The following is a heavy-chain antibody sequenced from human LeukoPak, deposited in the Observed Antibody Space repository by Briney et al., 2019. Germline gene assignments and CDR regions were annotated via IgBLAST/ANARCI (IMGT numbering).Heavy chain of an antibody. D-gene: IGHD5-24*01. J-gene: IGHJ4*02. Sequence: GGSLRLSCTASGFSFSGHWMHWARQLPGKGLVWVSRISPTGSTTSYADSVKGRFTVSRDNSKNTLFLQMNSLTPEDTAVYFCARDQGDGYNWAPFDYWGQGTLVTVSS. V-gene: IGHV3-74*01. CDR1: GFSFSGHW. CDR3: ARDQGDGYNWAPFDY. CDR2: ISPTGSTT.